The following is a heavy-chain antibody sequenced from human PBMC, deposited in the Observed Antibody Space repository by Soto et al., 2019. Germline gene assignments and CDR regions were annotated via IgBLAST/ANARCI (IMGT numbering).Heavy chain of an antibody. CDR1: GYTFTSYG. CDR3: ARDRSSGWYRVFDY. Sequence: GASVNVSCKASGYTFTSYGLSRVRQASGQGLEWMGWISAYNGNTNYAQKLQGRVTMTTDTSTSTAYMELRSLRSDDTAVYYCARDRSSGWYRVFDYWGQGTLVTVSS. V-gene: IGHV1-18*01. CDR2: ISAYNGNT. D-gene: IGHD6-19*01. J-gene: IGHJ4*02.